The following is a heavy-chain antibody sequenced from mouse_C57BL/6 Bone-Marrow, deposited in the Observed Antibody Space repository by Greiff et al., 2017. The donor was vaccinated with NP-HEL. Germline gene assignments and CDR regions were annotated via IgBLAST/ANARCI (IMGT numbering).Heavy chain of an antibody. CDR1: GYTFTDYN. CDR3: ARRVYYGSSYGFAY. V-gene: IGHV1-22*01. D-gene: IGHD1-1*01. CDR2: INPNNGGT. Sequence: VQLQQSGPELVKPGASVKMSCKASGYTFTDYNMHWVKQSHGKSLEWIGYINPNNGGTSYNQKFKGKATLTVNKSSSTAYMELRSLTSEDSAVYYCARRVYYGSSYGFAYWGQGTLVTVSA. J-gene: IGHJ3*01.